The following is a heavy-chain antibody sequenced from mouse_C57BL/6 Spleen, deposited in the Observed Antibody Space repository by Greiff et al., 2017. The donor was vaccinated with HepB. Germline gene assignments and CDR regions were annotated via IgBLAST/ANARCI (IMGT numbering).Heavy chain of an antibody. D-gene: IGHD1-1*01. CDR2: ISYDGSN. V-gene: IGHV3-6*01. CDR3: ASVLRYYFDY. J-gene: IGHJ2*01. Sequence: VQLKESGPGLVKPSQSLSLTCSVTGYSITSGYYWNWIRQFPGNKLEWMGYISYDGSNNYNPSLKNRISITRDTSKNQFFLKLNSVTTEDTATYYCASVLRYYFDYWGQGTTLTVSS. CDR1: GYSITSGYY.